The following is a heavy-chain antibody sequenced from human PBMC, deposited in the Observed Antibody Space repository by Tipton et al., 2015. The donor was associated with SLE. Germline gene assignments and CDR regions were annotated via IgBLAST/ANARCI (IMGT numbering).Heavy chain of an antibody. J-gene: IGHJ4*02. D-gene: IGHD5-12*01. CDR1: DYTFTSYD. Sequence: QLVQSGPEVKKPGASVKVSCKASDYTFTSYDITWVRQAPGQGLEWMGWVSAYSGNTNSAQNLQGRVTMTTDTSTSTAYMELRSLRSDDTAVYYCALRWPDTWTTVYWGQGTLVTASS. V-gene: IGHV1-18*01. CDR2: VSAYSGNT. CDR3: ALRWPDTWTTVY.